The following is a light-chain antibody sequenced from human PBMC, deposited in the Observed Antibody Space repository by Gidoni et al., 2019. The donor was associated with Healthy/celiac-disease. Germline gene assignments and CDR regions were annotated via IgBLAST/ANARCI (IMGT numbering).Light chain of an antibody. CDR2: DVS. V-gene: IGLV2-14*01. CDR3: SSYTSSSTLV. CDR1: SSDVCGYNY. Sequence: QSALTQPASVAGSPGQSITISCTGTSSDVCGYNYVSWYPQHPGKAPKLMIYDVSNRPSGVSNRFSGSTSGNTASLTISGLQAEDEADYYCSSYTSSSTLVFGGGTKLTVL. J-gene: IGLJ2*01.